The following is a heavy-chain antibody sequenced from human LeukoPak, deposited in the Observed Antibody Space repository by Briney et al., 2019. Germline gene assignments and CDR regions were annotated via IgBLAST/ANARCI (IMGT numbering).Heavy chain of an antibody. J-gene: IGHJ5*02. D-gene: IGHD6-13*01. CDR3: ARVLAAAGTFDP. Sequence: SQTLSLTCVISGDSVSSNSATWNWIRQSPSRGLEWLGRTYYRSKWYTDYAVSVQSRITFNPDTSKNQFSLQLNSVTPEDTAVYYCARVLAAAGTFDPWGQGTLATVSS. CDR2: TYYRSKWYT. V-gene: IGHV6-1*01. CDR1: GDSVSSNSAT.